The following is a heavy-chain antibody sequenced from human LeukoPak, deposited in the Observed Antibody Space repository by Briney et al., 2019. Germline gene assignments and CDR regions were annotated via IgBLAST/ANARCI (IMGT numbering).Heavy chain of an antibody. D-gene: IGHD3-22*01. CDR3: ARPPVDRSGYYDY. J-gene: IGHJ4*02. CDR1: GYSFTNYW. CDR2: IYPGDSDT. Sequence: GESLKISCKGSGYSFTNYWNGWVRQMPGKGLEWMGIIYPGDSDTRYSPSFQGQVTISADKSISTAYLQWSSLKASDTAMYYCARPPVDRSGYYDYWGQGTLVTVSS. V-gene: IGHV5-51*01.